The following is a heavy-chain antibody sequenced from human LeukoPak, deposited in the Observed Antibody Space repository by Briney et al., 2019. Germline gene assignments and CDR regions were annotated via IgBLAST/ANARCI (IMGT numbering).Heavy chain of an antibody. D-gene: IGHD4-11*01. CDR3: ARAYMTTPGY. CDR2: ISSSSSTI. J-gene: IGHJ4*02. V-gene: IGHV3-48*01. Sequence: GGSLRLSCAASGFTFSSYSMNWVRQAPGKGLEWVSYISSSSSTIYYADSVKGRFTISRDNAKNSLYLQMNSLRAEDTAVYYCARAYMTTPGYWGQGTLVTVSS. CDR1: GFTFSSYS.